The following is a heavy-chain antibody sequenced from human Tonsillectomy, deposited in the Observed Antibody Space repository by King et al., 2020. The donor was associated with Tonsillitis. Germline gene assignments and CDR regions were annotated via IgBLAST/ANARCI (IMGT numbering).Heavy chain of an antibody. V-gene: IGHV3-30*04. CDR3: AREYYYGSGIPYYYYYYGMDV. CDR1: GFTFSRYA. CDR2: ISYDGSNK. J-gene: IGHJ6*02. Sequence: VQLVESGGGVVQPGRSLRLSCAASGFTFSRYAMHWVRQAPGKGLEWVAVISYDGSNKYYADSVKGRFTISRDNSKNTLYLQMNSLRAEDTAVYYCAREYYYGSGIPYYYYYYGMDVWGQGTTVTVSS. D-gene: IGHD3-10*01.